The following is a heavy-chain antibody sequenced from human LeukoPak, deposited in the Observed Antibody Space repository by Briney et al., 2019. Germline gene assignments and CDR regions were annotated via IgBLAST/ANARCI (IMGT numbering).Heavy chain of an antibody. CDR2: IRSKAYGGTT. V-gene: IGHV3-49*04. CDR1: GFTFGDYA. Sequence: GGSLRLSCTASGFTFGDYAMSWVRQAPGKGLEWVGFIRSKAYGGTTEYAASVKGRFTISRDDSKSIAYLQMNSLKTEDTAVYYCTSPPYYSNYVYYYYGMDVWGQGTTVTVSS. J-gene: IGHJ6*02. CDR3: TSPPYYSNYVYYYYGMDV. D-gene: IGHD4-11*01.